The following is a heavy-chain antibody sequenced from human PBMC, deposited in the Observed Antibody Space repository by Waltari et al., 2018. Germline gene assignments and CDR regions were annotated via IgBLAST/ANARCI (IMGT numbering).Heavy chain of an antibody. CDR3: ARDNLGYCSGGSCYWHYFDY. CDR2: FSPYFGTA. Sequence: QVQLVQSGAEVKKPGSSVKVSCKASGGTFSSYAISWVRQAPGQGLEWMGGFSPYFGTATYAQKFQGRVTITTDESTSTAYMELSSLRSEDTAVYYCARDNLGYCSGGSCYWHYFDYWGQGTLVTVSS. D-gene: IGHD2-15*01. CDR1: GGTFSSYA. V-gene: IGHV1-69*05. J-gene: IGHJ4*02.